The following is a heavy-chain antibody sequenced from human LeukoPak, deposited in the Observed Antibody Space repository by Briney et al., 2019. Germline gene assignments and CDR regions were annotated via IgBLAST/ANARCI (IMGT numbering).Heavy chain of an antibody. CDR2: ISGSGGST. J-gene: IGHJ4*02. V-gene: IGHV3-23*01. D-gene: IGHD6-19*01. Sequence: GGSLRLSCAASGFTFSSYAMSWVRQAPGKGLEWVSAISGSGGSTYYADSVKGRFTISRDNSKNTLYLQMNSLRAEDTAVYYCAISIAVAERGFDYWGQGTLVTVSS. CDR3: AISIAVAERGFDY. CDR1: GFTFSSYA.